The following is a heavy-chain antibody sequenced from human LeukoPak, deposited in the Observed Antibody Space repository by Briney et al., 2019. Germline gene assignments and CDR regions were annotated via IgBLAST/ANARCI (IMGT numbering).Heavy chain of an antibody. J-gene: IGHJ4*02. CDR1: GDSIRRSSEY. CDR3: ARGEYYYDSSGYYAHGGDY. D-gene: IGHD3-22*01. CDR2: IYYSGTT. V-gene: IGHV4-39*07. Sequence: SETLSLTCTVSGDSIRRSSEYWAWVRQAPGKGLEWIGTIYYSGTTYYSPSLKSRVTFSIDTSENQFSLKLTSVTAADTAVYYCARGEYYYDSSGYYAHGGDYWGQGTLVTVSS.